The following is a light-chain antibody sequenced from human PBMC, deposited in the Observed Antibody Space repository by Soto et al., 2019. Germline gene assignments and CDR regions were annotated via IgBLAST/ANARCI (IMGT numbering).Light chain of an antibody. J-gene: IGKJ1*01. Sequence: DIQMTQSPSTLSASVGDRVTITCRASQSISNWLAWYQQKPGKAPNLLIYKASNLESGVPSRFSGSGSGTEFTLTISSLQPDDVATYYCQQFHDPWTFGQGTKVEIK. CDR2: KAS. CDR1: QSISNW. CDR3: QQFHDPWT. V-gene: IGKV1-5*03.